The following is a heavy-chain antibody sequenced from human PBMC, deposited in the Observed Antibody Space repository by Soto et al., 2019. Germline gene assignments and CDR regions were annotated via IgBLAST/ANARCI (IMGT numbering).Heavy chain of an antibody. J-gene: IGHJ6*02. CDR3: ARAHHIARTSYYYYGMDV. CDR1: GGSISSYY. Sequence: SETLSLTCTVSGGSISSYYWSWIRQPPGKGLEWIGYIYYSGSTNYNPSLKSRVTISVDTSKNQFSLKLSSVTAADTAVYYCARAHHIARTSYYYYGMDVWGQGTTVTVSS. D-gene: IGHD5-12*01. V-gene: IGHV4-59*01. CDR2: IYYSGST.